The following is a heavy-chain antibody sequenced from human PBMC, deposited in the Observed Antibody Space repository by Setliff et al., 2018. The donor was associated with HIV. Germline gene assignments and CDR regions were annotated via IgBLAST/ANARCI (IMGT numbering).Heavy chain of an antibody. D-gene: IGHD6-13*01. CDR2: IIPIFGTA. V-gene: IGHV1-69*05. Sequence: GASVKVSCKASGGTFSSYAISWVRQAPGQGLEWMGGIIPIFGTANYAQKFQGRVTITTDESTSTAYMELSSLRSEDTAVCYCAREGGGIHNIGYYFDYWGQGTLVTVSS. CDR3: AREGGGIHNIGYYFDY. CDR1: GGTFSSYA. J-gene: IGHJ4*02.